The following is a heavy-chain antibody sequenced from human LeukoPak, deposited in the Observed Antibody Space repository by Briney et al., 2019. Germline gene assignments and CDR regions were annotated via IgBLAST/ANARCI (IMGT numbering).Heavy chain of an antibody. CDR1: GGSISSYY. Sequence: SETLSLTCTVSGGSISSYYWSWIRQPPGKGLEWIGYIYYSGSTNYNPSLKSRVTISVDTSKNQFSLKLSSVTAADTAVYYCAREGLDSSGYYLDYWGQGTLVTVSS. CDR3: AREGLDSSGYYLDY. V-gene: IGHV4-59*12. D-gene: IGHD3-22*01. CDR2: IYYSGST. J-gene: IGHJ4*02.